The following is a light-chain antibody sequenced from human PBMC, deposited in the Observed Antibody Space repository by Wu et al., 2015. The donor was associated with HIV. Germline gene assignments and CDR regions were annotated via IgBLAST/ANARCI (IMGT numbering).Light chain of an antibody. CDR2: SAS. CDR3: LKYDAVPRA. CDR1: DDINNF. J-gene: IGKJ2*01. V-gene: IGKV1-27*01. Sequence: DIQMTQSPSFLSASIGDRVTMTCRATDDINNFLAWYQLKPGKVPRLLIFSASILVSGVPSRFTGSGSGTDFTLTIDDLQREDVATYFCLKYDAVPRAFGQGT.